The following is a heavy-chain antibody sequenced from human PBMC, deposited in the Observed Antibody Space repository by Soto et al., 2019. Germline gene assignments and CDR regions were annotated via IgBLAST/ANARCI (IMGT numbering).Heavy chain of an antibody. J-gene: IGHJ6*02. CDR1: GFTFSSYA. D-gene: IGHD3-9*01. CDR3: ARDSYYDILTGYYVRRGYYYYXMDV. CDR2: ISYDGSNK. Sequence: GGSLRLSCAASGFTFSSYAMHWVRQAPGKGLEWVAVISYDGSNKYYADSVKGRFTISRDNSKNTLYLQMNSLRAEDTAVYYCARDSYYDILTGYYVRRGYYYYXMDVWAQGTTVTVSS. V-gene: IGHV3-30-3*01.